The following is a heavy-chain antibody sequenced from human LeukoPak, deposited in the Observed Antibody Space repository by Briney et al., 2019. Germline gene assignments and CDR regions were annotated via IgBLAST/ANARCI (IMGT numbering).Heavy chain of an antibody. CDR1: GGTFSSYA. V-gene: IGHV1-69*04. J-gene: IGHJ6*02. CDR2: IIPILGIA. D-gene: IGHD6-13*01. Sequence: SVKVSCKAYGGTFSSYAISWVRQAPGQGLEWMGRIIPILGIANSAQKFQGRVTITADKSTSTAYMELSSLRSEDTAVYYCARNKGIAAAGPYYYYYGMDVWGQGTTVTVSS. CDR3: ARNKGIAAAGPYYYYYGMDV.